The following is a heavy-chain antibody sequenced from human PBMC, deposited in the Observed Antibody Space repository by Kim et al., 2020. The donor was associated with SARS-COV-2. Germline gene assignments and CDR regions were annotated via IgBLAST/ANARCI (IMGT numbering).Heavy chain of an antibody. CDR2: IKSKTDGGTT. CDR3: TTNGIAEPRPQYYGMDV. D-gene: IGHD6-13*01. CDR1: GFTFSNAW. Sequence: GGPLRLSCAASGFTFSNAWMSWVRQAPGKGLEWVGRIKSKTDGGTTDYAAPVKGRFTISRDDSKNTLYLQMNSLKTEDTAVYYCTTNGIAEPRPQYYGMDVWGQGTTVTVSS. J-gene: IGHJ6*02. V-gene: IGHV3-15*01.